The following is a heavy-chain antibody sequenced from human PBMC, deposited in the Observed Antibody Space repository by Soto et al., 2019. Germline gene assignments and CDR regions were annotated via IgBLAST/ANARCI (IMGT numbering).Heavy chain of an antibody. V-gene: IGHV2-5*02. Sequence: QITLKESGPTLVKPTQTLTLTCTFSGFSLSTSGVGVGWIRQPPGKALEWLALIYWDDDKRYSPSLKSRLTITKDTSKNQVVLTMTNMDPVDTATYYCAQASYYYDSSGYSEPTFDYWGQGTLVTVSS. CDR3: AQASYYYDSSGYSEPTFDY. J-gene: IGHJ4*02. D-gene: IGHD3-22*01. CDR1: GFSLSTSGVG. CDR2: IYWDDDK.